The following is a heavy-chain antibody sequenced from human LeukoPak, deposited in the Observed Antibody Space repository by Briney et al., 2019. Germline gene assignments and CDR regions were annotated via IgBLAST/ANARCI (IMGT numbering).Heavy chain of an antibody. D-gene: IGHD3-10*01. CDR3: ARDYGSGSYFGY. CDR1: GYTFTDYK. V-gene: IGHV1-2*02. J-gene: IGHJ4*02. CDR2: ITPNSGGT. Sequence: ASVNVSCKASGYTFTDYKINWVRQAPGQGLEWMGWITPNSGGTRYAQKFQGRVSMTRDTSISTAYMELSRLRSDDTAVYYCARDYGSGSYFGYWGQGTLVTVSS.